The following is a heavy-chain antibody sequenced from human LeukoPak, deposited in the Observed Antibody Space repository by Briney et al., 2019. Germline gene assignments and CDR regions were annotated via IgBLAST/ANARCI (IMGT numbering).Heavy chain of an antibody. Sequence: ASVKVSCRASGYTLTAYYIYWVRQAPGQGLEWMGRINPNSGGTDYAQNFQGRVTMTRDTSISTAYMELSRLRSDDTAVYYCARGYCSGGTCYLVENWLDPWGQGTLVTVSS. CDR1: GYTLTAYY. J-gene: IGHJ5*02. CDR2: INPNSGGT. D-gene: IGHD2-15*01. CDR3: ARGYCSGGTCYLVENWLDP. V-gene: IGHV1-2*06.